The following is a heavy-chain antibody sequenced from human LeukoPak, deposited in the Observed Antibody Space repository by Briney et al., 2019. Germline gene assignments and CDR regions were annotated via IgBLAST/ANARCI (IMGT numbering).Heavy chain of an antibody. CDR1: GFTFSDYY. D-gene: IGHD1-7*01. CDR3: AKVLNWNYDGEYYFDY. CDR2: ISSSGSTI. J-gene: IGHJ4*02. Sequence: GGSLRLSCAASGFTFSDYYMSWIRQAPGKGLEWVSYISSSGSTIYYADSVKGRFTISRDNAKNSLYLQMNSLRAEDTAVYYCAKVLNWNYDGEYYFDYWGQGTLVTVSS. V-gene: IGHV3-11*04.